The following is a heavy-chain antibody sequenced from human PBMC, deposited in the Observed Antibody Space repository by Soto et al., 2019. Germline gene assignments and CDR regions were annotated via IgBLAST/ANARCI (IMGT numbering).Heavy chain of an antibody. CDR2: ISAYNGNT. D-gene: IGHD1-26*01. CDR3: ARVKVGATVLDYWYFDL. V-gene: IGHV1-18*01. J-gene: IGHJ2*01. Sequence: ASVKVSCKASGYTFTSYGISWVRQAPGQGLEWMGWISAYNGNTNYAQKLQGRVTMTTDTSTSTAYMELRSLRSDDTAVYYCARVKVGATVLDYWYFDLWGRGTLVTVSS. CDR1: GYTFTSYG.